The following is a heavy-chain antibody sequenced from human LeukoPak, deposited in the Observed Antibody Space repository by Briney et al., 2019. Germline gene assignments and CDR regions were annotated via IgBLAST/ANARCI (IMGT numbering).Heavy chain of an antibody. V-gene: IGHV4-39*01. Sequence: TSETLSLTCTVSGSSISSGGYYWGWIRQPPGKGLEWIGSIYYSGSTYYNPSLKSRVTISVDTSKNQFSLKLSSVTAADTAVYYCARGQLHGDYSNYWGQGTLVTVSS. D-gene: IGHD4-17*01. CDR2: IYYSGST. CDR1: GSSISSGGYY. J-gene: IGHJ4*02. CDR3: ARGQLHGDYSNY.